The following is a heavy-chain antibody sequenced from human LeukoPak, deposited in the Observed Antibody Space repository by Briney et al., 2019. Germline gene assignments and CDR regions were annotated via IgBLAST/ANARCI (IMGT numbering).Heavy chain of an antibody. CDR1: GFTFSSYS. J-gene: IGHJ4*02. Sequence: GGSLRLSCAASGFTFSSYSMNWVRQAPGKGLEWVSAISGSGGSTYYADSVKGRFTISRDKSKNTLYLQMNSLRAEDTAVYYCARGVGATDYWGQGTLVTVSS. CDR3: ARGVGATDY. V-gene: IGHV3-23*01. D-gene: IGHD1-26*01. CDR2: ISGSGGST.